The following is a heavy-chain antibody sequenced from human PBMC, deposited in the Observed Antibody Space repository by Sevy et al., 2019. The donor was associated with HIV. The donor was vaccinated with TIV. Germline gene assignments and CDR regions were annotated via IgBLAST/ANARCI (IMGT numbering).Heavy chain of an antibody. V-gene: IGHV3-53*01. J-gene: IGHJ6*02. Sequence: GGSLRLSCAASGFTVSSNYMSWVRQAPGKGLEWVSAFYSGGSTYYADSVKGRFTISRDNSKNTLYLQMNSLRAEDTAVYYCARPSGRVTMVRGVMGGMDVWGQGTTVTVSS. CDR3: ARPSGRVTMVRGVMGGMDV. D-gene: IGHD3-10*01. CDR1: GFTVSSNY. CDR2: FYSGGST.